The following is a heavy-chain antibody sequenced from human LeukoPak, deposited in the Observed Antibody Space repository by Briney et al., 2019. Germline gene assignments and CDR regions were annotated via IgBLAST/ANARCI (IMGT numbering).Heavy chain of an antibody. D-gene: IGHD3-10*01. CDR1: GGTFSSYA. CDR3: ARDRRWVGESNAFDI. V-gene: IGHV1-69*06. J-gene: IGHJ3*02. CDR2: IIPIFGTA. Sequence: GASVKVSCKASGGTFSSYAISWVRQAPGQGLEWMGGIIPIFGTANYAQKFQGRVTITADKSTSTAYMELSSLRSEDTAVYYCARDRRWVGESNAFDIWGQGAMVTVSS.